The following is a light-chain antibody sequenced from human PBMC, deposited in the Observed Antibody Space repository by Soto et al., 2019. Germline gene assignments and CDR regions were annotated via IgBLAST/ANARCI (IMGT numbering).Light chain of an antibody. V-gene: IGKV3-11*01. Sequence: EIFLTQSPDTLSLSPGERATLSCRASHSVTNYIAWYQQRPGQAPRLLIYDASNRATGVPARFSGSGSGTDFTLTISDLEPADFGLYYCQQRLNWPPGFGQGTKVDIK. CDR3: QQRLNWPPG. CDR1: HSVTNY. CDR2: DAS. J-gene: IGKJ1*01.